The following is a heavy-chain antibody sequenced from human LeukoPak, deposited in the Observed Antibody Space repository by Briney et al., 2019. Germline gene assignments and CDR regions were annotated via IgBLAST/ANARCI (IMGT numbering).Heavy chain of an antibody. CDR2: ISTSTTTI. D-gene: IGHD3-10*01. J-gene: IGHJ4*02. Sequence: QPGGSLRLSCEASGFTFSSYSMNWVRQAPGKGLEWISYISTSTTTIYYANSVKGRFTISRDNSKNTLYLQMNSLRAEDTAVYYCAREPPRVRGGHGRGIDYWGQGTLVTVSS. V-gene: IGHV3-48*01. CDR1: GFTFSSYS. CDR3: AREPPRVRGGHGRGIDY.